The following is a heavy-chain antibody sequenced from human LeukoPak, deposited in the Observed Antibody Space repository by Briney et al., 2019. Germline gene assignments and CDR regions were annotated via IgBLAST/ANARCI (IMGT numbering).Heavy chain of an antibody. J-gene: IGHJ4*02. CDR2: INPNSGGT. CDR3: AREVKSTYYYDSSGYYPLDY. D-gene: IGHD3-22*01. Sequence: ASVKVSCKASGYTFTGYYMLWVRQAPGQGLEWMGWINPNSGGTNYAQKLQGRVTMTTDTSTSTAYMELRSLRSDDTAVYYCAREVKSTYYYDSSGYYPLDYWGQGTLVTVSS. CDR1: GYTFTGYY. V-gene: IGHV1-2*02.